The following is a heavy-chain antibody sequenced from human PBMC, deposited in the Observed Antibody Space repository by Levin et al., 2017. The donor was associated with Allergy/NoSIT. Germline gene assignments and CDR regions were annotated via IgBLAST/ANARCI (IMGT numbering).Heavy chain of an antibody. D-gene: IGHD3-10*01. V-gene: IGHV4-59*11. J-gene: IGHJ4*02. CDR1: GDSISSHY. Sequence: PSETLSLTCTVSGDSISSHYWSWIRQPPGKGLQWIGYIYSSGDTKYNPSLKSRVTISVDTSKNQFSLQLKSVTAADTAVYYCASQSMVGGIIFDFWGQGTLVTVSS. CDR2: IYSSGDT. CDR3: ASQSMVGGIIFDF.